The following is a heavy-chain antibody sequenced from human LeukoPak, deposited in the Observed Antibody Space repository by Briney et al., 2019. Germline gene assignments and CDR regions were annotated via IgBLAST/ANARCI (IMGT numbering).Heavy chain of an antibody. J-gene: IGHJ6*02. V-gene: IGHV5-51*01. D-gene: IGHD2-2*01. CDR3: ARLGYCSSRSCYYGMDV. CDR2: IYPGDSDT. Sequence: GESLKLPCEGSGYRFTTHSIGWARQMPGKGLEWMAIIYPGDSDTRYSPSFQGQVTISADKSISTAYLQWSSLKASDTAMYYCARLGYCSSRSCYYGMDVWGQGTTVTVSS. CDR1: GYRFTTHS.